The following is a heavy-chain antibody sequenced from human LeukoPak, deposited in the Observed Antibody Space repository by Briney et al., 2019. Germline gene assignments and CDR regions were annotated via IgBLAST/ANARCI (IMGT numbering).Heavy chain of an antibody. Sequence: SETLSLTCTVSGGSISSYYWSWIRQPAGKGLEWIGRIYTSGSTNYNPSLKSRVTMSVDTSKNQFSLKLSSVTAADTAVYYCARGIVVVAQLGFYFYYMDVWGKGTTVTISS. D-gene: IGHD2-15*01. V-gene: IGHV4-4*07. J-gene: IGHJ6*03. CDR1: GGSISSYY. CDR2: IYTSGST. CDR3: ARGIVVVAQLGFYFYYMDV.